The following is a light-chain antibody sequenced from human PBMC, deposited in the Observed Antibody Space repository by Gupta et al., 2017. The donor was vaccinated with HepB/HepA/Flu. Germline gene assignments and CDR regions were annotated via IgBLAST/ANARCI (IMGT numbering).Light chain of an antibody. CDR1: QDIDED. Sequence: ETTLSQSPLFMSATPGDKVNITCKASQDIDEDMNWYKQKPGEVATFIIQQATTLLPGIPPQFSGSGYGTDFTLTMNDIESEDFANYFCQQDDNFPWTFGQGTKVEI. CDR3: QQDDNFPWT. V-gene: IGKV5-2*01. J-gene: IGKJ1*01. CDR2: QAT.